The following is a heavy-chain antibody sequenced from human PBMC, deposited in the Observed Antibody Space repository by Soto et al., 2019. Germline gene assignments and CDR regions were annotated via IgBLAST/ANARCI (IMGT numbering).Heavy chain of an antibody. Sequence: GGSLRLSCAASGFTFRNAWMNWVRQAPGKGLEWVGRIKSKTDGGTTDYAAPVKGRFTISRDDSKNTLYLQMNSLKTEDTAVYYCTTNSMVRGEYYYYYGMDVWGQGTTVTVSS. CDR2: IKSKTDGGTT. CDR1: GFTFRNAW. V-gene: IGHV3-15*07. D-gene: IGHD3-10*01. J-gene: IGHJ6*02. CDR3: TTNSMVRGEYYYYYGMDV.